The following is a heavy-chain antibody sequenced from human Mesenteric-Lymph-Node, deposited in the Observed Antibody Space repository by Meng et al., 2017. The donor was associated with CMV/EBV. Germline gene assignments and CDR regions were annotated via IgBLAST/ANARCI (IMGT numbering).Heavy chain of an antibody. J-gene: IGHJ4*02. CDR2: ISRSSIYK. Sequence: GGSLRLSCAASGFTFSSYGMHWVRQAPGKGLEWVASISRSSIYKDYADSMKGRLTISRDNAKNSLYLQIDSLRVEDTAVYYCARDGSPSREPEQFDYWGQGTLVTVSS. CDR3: ARDGSPSREPEQFDY. CDR1: GFTFSSYG. D-gene: IGHD1-26*01. V-gene: IGHV3-21*01.